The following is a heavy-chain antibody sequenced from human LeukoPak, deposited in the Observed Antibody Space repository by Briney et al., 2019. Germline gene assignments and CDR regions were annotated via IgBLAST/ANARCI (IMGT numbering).Heavy chain of an antibody. V-gene: IGHV3-21*01. CDR2: ISSSSSYI. CDR3: ARSFYCGGDCYSAAFDI. CDR1: GFTFSSYS. D-gene: IGHD2-21*02. J-gene: IGHJ3*02. Sequence: PGGSLRLSCAASGFTFSSYSMNWVRQAPGKGLEWASSISSSSSYIYYADSVKGRFTISRDNAKNSLYLQMNSLKAEDTAVYYCARSFYCGGDCYSAAFDIWGQGTMVTVSS.